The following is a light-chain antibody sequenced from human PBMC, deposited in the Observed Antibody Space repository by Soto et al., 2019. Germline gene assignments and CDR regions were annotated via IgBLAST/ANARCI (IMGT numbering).Light chain of an antibody. V-gene: IGKV1-27*01. CDR3: QKYDGVPLT. J-gene: IGKJ4*01. Sequence: DIQMTQSPSSLSASLGDRVTITCRASQGIAKSLAWYQQRPGKVPKLLIYGASTLKSGVASRFSDSGSGTYFTLTISSLQPEDVATYYCQKYDGVPLTFGGGTKVEIK. CDR1: QGIAKS. CDR2: GAS.